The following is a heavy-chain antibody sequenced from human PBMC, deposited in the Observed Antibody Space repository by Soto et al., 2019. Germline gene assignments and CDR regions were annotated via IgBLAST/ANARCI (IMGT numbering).Heavy chain of an antibody. CDR2: INPNSGGT. J-gene: IGHJ3*02. Sequence: ASVKVSCKASGYTFTGYYMHWVRQAPGQGLEWMGWINPNSGGTNYAQKFQGWVTMNRDTSISTAYMELSRLRSDDTAVYYCARVRKQVGYESSGTRSAFAIWGQGTMVTVSS. V-gene: IGHV1-2*04. CDR3: ARVRKQVGYESSGTRSAFAI. CDR1: GYTFTGYY. D-gene: IGHD3-22*01.